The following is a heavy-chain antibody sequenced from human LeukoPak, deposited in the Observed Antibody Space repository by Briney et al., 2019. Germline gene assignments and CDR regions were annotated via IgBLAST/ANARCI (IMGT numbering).Heavy chain of an antibody. CDR3: ARTVLRYFDR. D-gene: IGHD3-9*01. CDR2: IYDSGST. V-gene: IGHV4-59*12. J-gene: IGHJ4*02. CDR1: GGSINSYY. Sequence: SETLSLTCTVSGGSINSYYWSWIRQPPGKGLEWIGYIYDSGSTNYNPSLKSRVTISVDTSNNQFSLKLSSVTAADTAVYYCARTVLRYFDRWGQGTLVTVSS.